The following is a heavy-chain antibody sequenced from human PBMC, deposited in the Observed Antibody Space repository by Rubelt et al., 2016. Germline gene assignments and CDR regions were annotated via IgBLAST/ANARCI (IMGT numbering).Heavy chain of an antibody. D-gene: IGHD4-17*01. CDR2: INPYSTL. V-gene: IGHV3-69-1*02. CDR3: VRIRGDYGMDV. J-gene: IGHJ6*02. Sequence: GGSLRLSCAASGFIFRDYSFSWVRQAPGKGLEWISFINPYSTLYHADSVKGRFIISRDNAKSPLSLQMNSLRDADTAVYYCVRIRGDYGMDVWGQGTTVTVSS. CDR1: GFIFRDYS.